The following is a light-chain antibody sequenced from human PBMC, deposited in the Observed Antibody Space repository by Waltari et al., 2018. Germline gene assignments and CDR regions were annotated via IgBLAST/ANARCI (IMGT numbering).Light chain of an antibody. CDR1: QSVSRA. V-gene: IGKV3-20*01. CDR2: AAS. CDR3: QHYVRLPVT. J-gene: IGKJ1*01. Sequence: EIVLTQSPGTLSLSPGARATLSCRASQSVSRALAWYQQKPGQAPRLLIYAASSRATGIPDRFSGSGSGTDFSLTISRLEPEDFAVYYCQHYVRLPVTFGQGTKVEIK.